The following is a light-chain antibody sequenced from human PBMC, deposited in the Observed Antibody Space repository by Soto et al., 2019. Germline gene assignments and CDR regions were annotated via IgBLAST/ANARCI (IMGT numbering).Light chain of an antibody. Sequence: QSVLTQPASVSGSPGQSITISCTGTSSDVGGYNYVSWYQQHPGKAPKFMIYDVSKRPSGVSTRFSGSKSGNTASLPISGLQAEDEADYYCNSYTTSNTRQIVFGAGTKLTVL. CDR2: DVS. J-gene: IGLJ1*01. CDR1: SSDVGGYNY. V-gene: IGLV2-14*01. CDR3: NSYTTSNTRQIV.